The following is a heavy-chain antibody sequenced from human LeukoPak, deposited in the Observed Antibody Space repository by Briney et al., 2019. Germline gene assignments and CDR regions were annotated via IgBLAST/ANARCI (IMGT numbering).Heavy chain of an antibody. CDR2: INDSGTI. CDR1: GGSFSHYY. Sequence: SETLSLTCAVYGGSFSHYYWSWIRQSPGMGLEWIGEINDSGTINYNPSLMSRVTISVDKSKNQFSLKLSSATAADTAVYYCARRWNYRRNYYIDVWGKGATVSVSS. J-gene: IGHJ6*03. CDR3: ARRWNYRRNYYIDV. D-gene: IGHD1-7*01. V-gene: IGHV4-34*01.